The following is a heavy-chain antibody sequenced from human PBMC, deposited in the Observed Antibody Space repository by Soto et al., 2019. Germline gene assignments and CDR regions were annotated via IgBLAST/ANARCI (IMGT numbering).Heavy chain of an antibody. V-gene: IGHV4-34*01. CDR3: ARGNIYCSSTSCYKKYYYYYYYMDV. J-gene: IGHJ6*03. D-gene: IGHD2-2*01. CDR1: GGSFSGYY. CDR2: INHSGST. Sequence: SEPLSLTCAVYGGSFSGYYWSWLRQPPGKGLEWIGEINHSGSTNYNPSLKSRVTISVDTSKDQFSLKLSSVTAADTAVYYCARGNIYCSSTSCYKKYYYYYYYMDVWGKGTTVTVSS.